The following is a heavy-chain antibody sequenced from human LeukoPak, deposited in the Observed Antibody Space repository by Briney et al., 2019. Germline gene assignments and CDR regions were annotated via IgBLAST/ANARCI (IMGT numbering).Heavy chain of an antibody. CDR1: GGSISSGSYY. V-gene: IGHV4-61*02. D-gene: IGHD3-3*01. Sequence: SETLSLTCTVSGGSISSGSYYWSWIRQPAGKGLEWIGRIYASGSTKYNPSLTSRVTISVDTSKNQFSLKLSSVTAADTAVYYCARVTIFGVTPGYMDVWGKGTTVTVSS. CDR3: ARVTIFGVTPGYMDV. J-gene: IGHJ6*03. CDR2: IYASGST.